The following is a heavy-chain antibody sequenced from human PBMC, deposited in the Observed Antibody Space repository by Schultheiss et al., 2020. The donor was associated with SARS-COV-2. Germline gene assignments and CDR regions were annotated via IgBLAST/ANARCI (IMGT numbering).Heavy chain of an antibody. Sequence: GGSLRLSCAASGFTFSSYGMHWVRQAPGKGLEWVSYISSSGSTIYYADSVKGRFTISRDNAKNSLYLQMNSLRAEDTAVYYCARDRAGSSSAWGQGTLVTVSS. J-gene: IGHJ4*02. D-gene: IGHD6-13*01. V-gene: IGHV3-48*04. CDR3: ARDRAGSSSA. CDR1: GFTFSSYG. CDR2: ISSSGSTI.